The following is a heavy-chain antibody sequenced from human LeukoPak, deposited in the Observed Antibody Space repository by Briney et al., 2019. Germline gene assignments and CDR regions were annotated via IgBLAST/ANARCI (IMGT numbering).Heavy chain of an antibody. CDR1: GFTFSSYW. Sequence: GGSLRLSCAASGFTFSSYWMHWVRQAPGKGLVWVSRINSDGSSISYADSVKGRFTISRDNAKNTLYLQINSLRAEDTAVYYCARDGGIAARHYYYYYMDVRGKGTTVTVSS. D-gene: IGHD6-6*01. CDR2: INSDGSSI. V-gene: IGHV3-74*01. J-gene: IGHJ6*03. CDR3: ARDGGIAARHYYYYYMDV.